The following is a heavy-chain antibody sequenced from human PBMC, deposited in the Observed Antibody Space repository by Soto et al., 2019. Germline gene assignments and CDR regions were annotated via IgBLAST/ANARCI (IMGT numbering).Heavy chain of an antibody. Sequence: QGQLVQSGAEVKKPGSSVKVSCKASGGTFSSYAIGWVRQAPGQGREWMGGIIPIFGTANYAQKFQGRVTITADESTSTAYMELSSLRSEDTAVYYCARPLHYDILTGYYPLDYWGQGTLVTVSS. CDR3: ARPLHYDILTGYYPLDY. J-gene: IGHJ4*02. D-gene: IGHD3-9*01. CDR1: GGTFSSYA. CDR2: IIPIFGTA. V-gene: IGHV1-69*12.